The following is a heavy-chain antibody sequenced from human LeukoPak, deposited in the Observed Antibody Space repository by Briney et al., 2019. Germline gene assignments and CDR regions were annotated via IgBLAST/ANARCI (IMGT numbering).Heavy chain of an antibody. D-gene: IGHD2/OR15-2a*01. CDR1: GFTFSSYW. V-gene: IGHV3-7*01. Sequence: GGSLRLSWVASGFTFSSYWTSWVRQPPGKGLEWVAKIKQNGSEKYYVDSVKGRFTISRDNAKNSLYLQMNSLRVEDTALYYCARGPTRANSSDYWGQGTLVTVSS. CDR2: IKQNGSEK. CDR3: ARGPTRANSSDY. J-gene: IGHJ4*02.